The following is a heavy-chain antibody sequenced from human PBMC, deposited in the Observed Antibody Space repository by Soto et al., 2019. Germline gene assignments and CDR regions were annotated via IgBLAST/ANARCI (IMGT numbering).Heavy chain of an antibody. CDR3: ARVGGFGATTIDY. Sequence: SETLSLTCTVSGGSISSYYWSWIRQPPGKGLEWIGYIYYSGSTNYNPSLKSRVTISVDISKSQFSLRLTSVTAADTAVYYCARVGGFGATTIDYSGQGTLVTVSS. D-gene: IGHD3-10*01. J-gene: IGHJ4*02. CDR2: IYYSGST. CDR1: GGSISSYY. V-gene: IGHV4-59*12.